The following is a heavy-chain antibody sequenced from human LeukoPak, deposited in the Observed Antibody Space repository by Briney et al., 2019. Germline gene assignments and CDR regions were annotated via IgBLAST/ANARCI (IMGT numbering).Heavy chain of an antibody. D-gene: IGHD5-18*01. J-gene: IGHJ3*02. CDR3: ARDTAMVTIWDAFDI. CDR1: GFTFSSYS. V-gene: IGHV3-21*01. CDR2: ISSSSSYI. Sequence: PGGSLRLSCAASGFTFSSYSMNWVRQAPGKGLEWVSSISSSSSYIYYADSVKGRFTISRDNAKNSLYLQMNSLRAEDTAVYYCARDTAMVTIWDAFDIWGQGTMVTVSS.